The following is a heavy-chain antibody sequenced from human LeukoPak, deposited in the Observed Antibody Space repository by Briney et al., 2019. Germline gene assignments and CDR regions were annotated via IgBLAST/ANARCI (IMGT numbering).Heavy chain of an antibody. CDR2: IYTSGST. J-gene: IGHJ6*03. D-gene: IGHD5-18*01. V-gene: IGHV4-61*02. CDR1: GGSISSGSYY. Sequence: SETLSLTCTVSGGSISSGSYYWSWIRQPAGKGLEWIGRIYTSGSTNYNPSLKSRVTISVDTSKNQFSLKLSSVTAADTAEYYCARELQLWSRYYYYYMDVWGKGTTVTVSS. CDR3: ARELQLWSRYYYYYMDV.